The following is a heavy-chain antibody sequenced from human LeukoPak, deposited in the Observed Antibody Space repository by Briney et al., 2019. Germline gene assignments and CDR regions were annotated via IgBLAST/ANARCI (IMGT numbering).Heavy chain of an antibody. CDR1: GFTFSTSW. CDR2: INTDGNTR. Sequence: GGFLRLSCATSGFTFSTSWMHWVRQAPGKGLVWVSRINTDGNTRDYADSVKGRFTISRDNAKNTLYLQMNSLRAEDTAIYYCVRDMGYYDKVWGQGTLVTVSS. CDR3: VRDMGYYDKV. V-gene: IGHV3-74*01. D-gene: IGHD3-22*01. J-gene: IGHJ4*02.